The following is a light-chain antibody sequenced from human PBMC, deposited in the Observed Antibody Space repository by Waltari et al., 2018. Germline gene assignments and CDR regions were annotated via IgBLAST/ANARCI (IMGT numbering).Light chain of an antibody. J-gene: IGKJ2*01. CDR1: QSISSS. CDR3: QQGYSTPQYT. Sequence: DILMTQSPSSLSASLGDRVTITCRASQSISSSLNWYQQKPGKAPKLLIYAASTLQSGVPSRFSGSGSGTDFTLTISSLQPEDSATYYCQQGYSTPQYTFGQGTKLEIK. V-gene: IGKV1-39*01. CDR2: AAS.